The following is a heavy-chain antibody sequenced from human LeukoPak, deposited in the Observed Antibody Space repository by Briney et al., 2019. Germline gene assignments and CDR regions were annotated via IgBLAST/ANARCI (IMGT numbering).Heavy chain of an antibody. V-gene: IGHV4-34*01. Sequence: HPSETLSLTCAVYGGSFSGYYWSWIRQPPGKGLEWIGEINHSGSTNYNPSLKSRVTISVDTSKNQFSLKLSSVTAADTAVYYCARIRLPEPRRTIFGVVIKKYYFDYWGQGTLVTVSS. J-gene: IGHJ4*02. CDR3: ARIRLPEPRRTIFGVVIKKYYFDY. D-gene: IGHD3-3*01. CDR2: INHSGST. CDR1: GGSFSGYY.